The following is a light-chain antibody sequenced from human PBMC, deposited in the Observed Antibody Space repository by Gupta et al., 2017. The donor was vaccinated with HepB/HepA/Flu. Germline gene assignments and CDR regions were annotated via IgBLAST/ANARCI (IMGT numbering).Light chain of an antibody. CDR1: SGSVSTTYY. V-gene: IGLV8-61*01. CDR3: MLYMDSDIWV. CDR2: NTN. J-gene: IGLJ2*01. Sequence: QTVVTQEPSFSVSPGGTVTLTCGLSSGSVSTTYYPSWYQQTPGQAPRTLIYNTNTRSSGVPDRFSGSILGNKAALTITGAQADDESDHYCMLYMDSDIWVFGGGTKLTVL.